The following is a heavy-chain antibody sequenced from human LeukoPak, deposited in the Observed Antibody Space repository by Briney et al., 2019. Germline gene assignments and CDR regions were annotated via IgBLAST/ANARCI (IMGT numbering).Heavy chain of an antibody. CDR2: IYHSGST. CDR1: GGSVSSGNW. J-gene: IGHJ3*02. Sequence: SGTLSLTCGVSGGSVSSGNWWSWVRQPPGKGLEWIGEIYHSGSTNYNPSLKSRVSISIDKSTNQFSLKLSSVTAADTAVYYCARDLGPYGDHADASDIWGQGTMVTVSS. CDR3: ARDLGPYGDHADASDI. D-gene: IGHD4-17*01. V-gene: IGHV4-4*02.